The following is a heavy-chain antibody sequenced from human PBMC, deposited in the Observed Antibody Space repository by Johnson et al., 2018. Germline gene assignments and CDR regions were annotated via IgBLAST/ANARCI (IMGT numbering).Heavy chain of an antibody. V-gene: IGHV3-23*04. J-gene: IGHJ6*03. CDR3: AKDGVPSKVARRGLYYSYYYMDV. CDR2: ISGSGGYT. CDR1: EFTFSSYA. Sequence: VQLVQSGGGLVQPGGSLRLSCASSEFTFSSYAMSWVRQAPGMGLQWVSSISGSGGYTYYADSVKGRFTISRDNSKNTLYLQMGSLGPEETAGYYCAKDGVPSKVARRGLYYSYYYMDVWGKGTTVTVSS. D-gene: IGHD6-6*01.